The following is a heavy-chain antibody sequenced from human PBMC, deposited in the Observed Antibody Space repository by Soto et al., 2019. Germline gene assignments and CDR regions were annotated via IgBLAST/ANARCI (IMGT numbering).Heavy chain of an antibody. CDR3: ARDILRLYSYGTSYGMDV. V-gene: IGHV3-30-3*01. D-gene: IGHD5-18*01. CDR2: ISYDGSNK. J-gene: IGHJ6*02. CDR1: GFTFSSYA. Sequence: QVQLVESGGGVVQPGRSLSRSCAASGFTFSSYAMHWVRHAPGNGLEWVADISYDGSNKYYADSVKGRFTSSKDNSNTTLYLQMNSLRPEDTALYYCARDILRLYSYGTSYGMDVWGQGTTVTVSS.